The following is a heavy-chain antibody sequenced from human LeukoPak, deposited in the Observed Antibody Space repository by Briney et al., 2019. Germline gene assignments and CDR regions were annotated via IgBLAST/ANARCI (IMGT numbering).Heavy chain of an antibody. Sequence: SETLSLTCTVSGGSISGYYWSWIRQPPGKGLEWIGYIYYSGSTNYNPSLKSRVLISIDTSKNQFSLRLSSVPAADTALYYCARHEGILSAFDIWGQGTMVTVSS. CDR3: ARHEGILSAFDI. D-gene: IGHD6-13*01. CDR1: GGSISGYY. J-gene: IGHJ3*02. V-gene: IGHV4-59*08. CDR2: IYYSGST.